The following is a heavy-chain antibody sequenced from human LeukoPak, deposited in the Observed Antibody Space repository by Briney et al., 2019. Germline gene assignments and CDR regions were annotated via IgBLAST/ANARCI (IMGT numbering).Heavy chain of an antibody. CDR3: ARGTGTGQWLVRVVFDY. J-gene: IGHJ4*02. V-gene: IGHV4-34*01. CDR2: INHSGST. D-gene: IGHD6-19*01. CDR1: GGSFSGYY. Sequence: PSETLSLTCAVYGGSFSGYYWSWIRQPPGKGLEWNGEINHSGSTNYNPSLKSRVTISVDTSKNQFSLKLSSVTAADTAVYYCARGTGTGQWLVRVVFDYWGQGTLVTVSS.